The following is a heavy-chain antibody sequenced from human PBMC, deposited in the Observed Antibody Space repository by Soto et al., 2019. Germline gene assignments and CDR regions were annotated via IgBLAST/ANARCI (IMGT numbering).Heavy chain of an antibody. CDR1: GGSISSYY. D-gene: IGHD4-4*01. J-gene: IGHJ6*02. Sequence: SQTLSLTCTVSGGSISSYYWRWIRQPPGKGLEWIGYIYYSGSTNYNPSVKSRVTISVDTSKNQFSLKLSAGTASDTAVYYCARQSNYFHYGMDVWGQGTTVIVSS. CDR3: ARQSNYFHYGMDV. CDR2: IYYSGST. V-gene: IGHV4-59*08.